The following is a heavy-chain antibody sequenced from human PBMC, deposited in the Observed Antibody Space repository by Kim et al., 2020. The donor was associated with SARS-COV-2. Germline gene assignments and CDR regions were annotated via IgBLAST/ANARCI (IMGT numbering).Heavy chain of an antibody. CDR3: ARLYAFTGRYTAYYFD. CDR2: LSYSGRT. J-gene: IGHJ4*01. V-gene: IGHV4-39*01. Sequence: SETLSLTCTVSGASISTNRYSWAWIRQPPGKGLEWIVSLSYSGRTYYNPSLERLVTTSLDTSKTQFSLQLTSVTAADTAVYHCARLYAFTGRYTAYYFD. D-gene: IGHD3-10*01. CDR1: GASISTNRYS.